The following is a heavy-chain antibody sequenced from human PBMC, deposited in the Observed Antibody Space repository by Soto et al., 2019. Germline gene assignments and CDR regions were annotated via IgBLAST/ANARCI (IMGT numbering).Heavy chain of an antibody. Sequence: ASVKVSCKASGYTFTSYGISWVRQAPGQGLEWMGWISAYNGNTNYAQKLQGRVTMTTDTSTSTAYMELRSLRSEDTALYYCAADSGDDSTGYGADYWGQGTLVTVSS. D-gene: IGHD3-22*01. CDR3: AADSGDDSTGYGADY. CDR1: GYTFTSYG. J-gene: IGHJ4*02. CDR2: ISAYNGNT. V-gene: IGHV1-18*01.